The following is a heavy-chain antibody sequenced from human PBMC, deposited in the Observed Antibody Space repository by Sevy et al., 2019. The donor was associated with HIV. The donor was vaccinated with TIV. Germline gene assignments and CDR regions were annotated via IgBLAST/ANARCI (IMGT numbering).Heavy chain of an antibody. V-gene: IGHV6-1*01. CDR1: GDSVSSNSAA. J-gene: IGHJ5*02. CDR3: ARDRGSSLDWFDP. D-gene: IGHD6-13*01. Sequence: SQTLSLTCAISGDSVSSNSAAWNWIRRSPSRGLEWLGRTYYRSKWYNDYAVSVKSRITINPDTSKNQFSLQLNSVTPDDTAVYYCARDRGSSLDWFDPWGQGTLVTVSS. CDR2: TYYRSKWYN.